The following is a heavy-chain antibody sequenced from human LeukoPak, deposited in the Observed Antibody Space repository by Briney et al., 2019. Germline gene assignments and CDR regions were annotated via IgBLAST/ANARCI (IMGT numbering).Heavy chain of an antibody. Sequence: GGSLRLSCAASGFTFSSYGMSWVRQAPGKGLEWVSAISGSGSSTYYVDSVKGRCTISRDNSKNSLYLQMNSLRAEDTAVYYCAELGITMIGGVWGKGTTVTISS. CDR1: GFTFSSYG. D-gene: IGHD3-10*02. J-gene: IGHJ6*04. V-gene: IGHV3-23*01. CDR2: ISGSGSST. CDR3: AELGITMIGGV.